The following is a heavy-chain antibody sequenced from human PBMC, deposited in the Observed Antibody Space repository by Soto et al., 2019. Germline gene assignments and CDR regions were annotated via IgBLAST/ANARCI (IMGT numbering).Heavy chain of an antibody. J-gene: IGHJ4*02. CDR1: GFTFDDYA. Sequence: EVQLVESGGGLVQPGRSLRLSCAASGFTFDDYAMHWVRQAPGKGLEWVSGISWNSGSIGYADSVKGRFTISRDNAKNSLYLQMNSLRAEDTALYYCAKDTVGIAVAGAPDYWGQGTLVTVST. V-gene: IGHV3-9*01. CDR3: AKDTVGIAVAGAPDY. D-gene: IGHD6-19*01. CDR2: ISWNSGSI.